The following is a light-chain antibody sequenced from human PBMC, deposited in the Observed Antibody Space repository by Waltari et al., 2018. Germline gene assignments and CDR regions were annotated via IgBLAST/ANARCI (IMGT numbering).Light chain of an antibody. Sequence: DIVLTQSPGTLSLSPGDRATISCRASQSVTSISLTLYQQKLGQAPRLLIYGTSSRATGIPYRFSGSGSGTDFTLTISRLEPEDFAVYYCQQYDGEVVTFGGGTKVEI. J-gene: IGKJ4*01. CDR3: QQYDGEVVT. CDR2: GTS. V-gene: IGKV3-20*01. CDR1: QSVTSIS.